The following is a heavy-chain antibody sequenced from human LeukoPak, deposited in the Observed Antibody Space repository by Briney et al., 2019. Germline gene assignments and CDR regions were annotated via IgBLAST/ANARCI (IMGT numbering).Heavy chain of an antibody. CDR3: AREDEVVVAATLVWYFDL. J-gene: IGHJ2*01. Sequence: PSETLSLTCTVSGGSISSGSYYWSWIRQSAGKELEWIVRIYTSGSTNYNPSLKSRVTISVDTSKNQFSLKLSSVTAADTAVYYCAREDEVVVAATLVWYFDLWGRGTLVTVSS. V-gene: IGHV4-61*02. CDR2: IYTSGST. D-gene: IGHD2-15*01. CDR1: GGSISSGSYY.